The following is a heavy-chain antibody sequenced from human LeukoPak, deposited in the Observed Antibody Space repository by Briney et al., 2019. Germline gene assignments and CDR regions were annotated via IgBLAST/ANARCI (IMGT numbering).Heavy chain of an antibody. D-gene: IGHD3-10*01. CDR1: GGSISSGSYY. J-gene: IGHJ6*03. V-gene: IGHV4-61*02. CDR2: IYTSGST. CDR3: ARDLPFMVRGVPYYYYYMDV. Sequence: PSQTLSLTCTVSGGSISSGSYYWGWIRQPAGKGLEWIVRIYTSGSTNYNPSLKSRVTISVDTSKNQFSLKLSSVTAAATAVYYCARDLPFMVRGVPYYYYYMDVWGKGTTVTVSS.